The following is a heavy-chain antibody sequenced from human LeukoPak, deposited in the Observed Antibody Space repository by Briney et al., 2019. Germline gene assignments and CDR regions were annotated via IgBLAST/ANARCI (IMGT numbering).Heavy chain of an antibody. V-gene: IGHV3-11*01. CDR2: ISSSGSTI. D-gene: IGHD3-10*01. CDR3: AREMVRGVIIWFDP. CDR1: GGSISSSSYY. J-gene: IGHJ5*02. Sequence: LSLTCTVSGGSISSSSYYWGWIRQAPGKGLEWVSYISSSGSTIYYADSVKGRFTISRDNAKNSLYLQMNSLRAEDTAVYYCAREMVRGVIIWFDPWGQGTLVTVSS.